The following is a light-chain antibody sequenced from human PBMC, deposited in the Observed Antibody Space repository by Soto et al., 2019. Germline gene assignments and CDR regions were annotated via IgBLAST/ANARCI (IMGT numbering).Light chain of an antibody. CDR2: GAS. CDR3: QQYSIWRT. CDR1: ERVSNN. Sequence: EIVMTQSPATLSLSPGERATLSCRASERVSNNLAWYQQKAGQAPRLLIYGASTRATGIPARFNGSGSGTEFTLTISSLESEDFAVYYCQQYSIWRTFGQGTKV. J-gene: IGKJ1*01. V-gene: IGKV3-15*01.